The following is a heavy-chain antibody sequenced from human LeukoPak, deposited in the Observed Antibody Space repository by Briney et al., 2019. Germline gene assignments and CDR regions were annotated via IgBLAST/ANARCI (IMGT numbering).Heavy chain of an antibody. J-gene: IGHJ5*02. CDR2: ISYSGST. Sequence: SETLSLTCTVSGGSISSSSYYWGWIRQPPGKGLEWIGTISYSGSTYYNPSLKSRVIISVDTSKNQFSLKVSSVTAADTAVYYCERLSRVAGRLNVIDPWGQGILVTVSS. V-gene: IGHV4-39*01. CDR1: GGSISSSSYY. D-gene: IGHD6-19*01. CDR3: ERLSRVAGRLNVIDP.